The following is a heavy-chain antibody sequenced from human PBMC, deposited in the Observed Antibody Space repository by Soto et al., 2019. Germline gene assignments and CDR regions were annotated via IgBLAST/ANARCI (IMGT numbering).Heavy chain of an antibody. V-gene: IGHV1-18*01. J-gene: IGHJ6*02. CDR1: GYTFTSYG. CDR2: ISAYNGNT. D-gene: IGHD6-13*01. Sequence: QVQLVQSGAEVKKPGASVKVSCKASGYTFTSYGISWVRQAPGQGLEWLGWISAYNGNTNYAQKLQGRVTMTTDTSTSTAYMELRSLRSDDTAVYYCARDGPQYSSSWYHRQYYYYGMDVWGQGTTVTVSS. CDR3: ARDGPQYSSSWYHRQYYYYGMDV.